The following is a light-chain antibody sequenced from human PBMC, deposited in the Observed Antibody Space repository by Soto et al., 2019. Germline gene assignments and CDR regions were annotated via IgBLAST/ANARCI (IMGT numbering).Light chain of an antibody. CDR2: DAS. Sequence: EIVLTQSPATLSLSPGERATLSCRASPSVSSYLAWYQQKPGQAPRLLIYDASNRATGIPARFSGSGSVTDFTLTISSLEPEDFAVYYCQQRSNWPPITFGQGTRLEIK. V-gene: IGKV3-11*01. CDR3: QQRSNWPPIT. CDR1: PSVSSY. J-gene: IGKJ5*01.